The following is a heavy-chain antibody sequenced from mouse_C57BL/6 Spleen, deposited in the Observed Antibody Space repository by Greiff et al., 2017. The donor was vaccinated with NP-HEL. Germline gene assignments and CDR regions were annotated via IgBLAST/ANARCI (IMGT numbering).Heavy chain of an antibody. CDR3: ARSYGDGVDY. V-gene: IGHV1-69*01. D-gene: IGHD1-1*01. J-gene: IGHJ2*01. CDR2: IDPSDSYT. Sequence: VQLQQPGAELVMPGASVKLSCKASGYTFTSYWMHWVKQRPGQGLEWIGEIDPSDSYTNYNQKFKGKSTLTVDKSSSTAYMQLSSLTSEDSAVYYCARSYGDGVDYWGQGTTLTVSS. CDR1: GYTFTSYW.